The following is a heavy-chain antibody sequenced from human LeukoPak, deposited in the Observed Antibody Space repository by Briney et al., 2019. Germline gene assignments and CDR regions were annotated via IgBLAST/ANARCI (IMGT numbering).Heavy chain of an antibody. CDR2: ISGSGGST. CDR1: GFTFSSYA. V-gene: IGHV3-23*01. D-gene: IGHD3-10*01. CDR3: AKDKSLYGSGSYDY. J-gene: IGHJ4*02. Sequence: GGSLRLSCAPSGFTFSSYAMSWVRQAPGKGLEWVSAISGSGGSTYYADSVKGRFTISRDNSKNTLYLQMNSLRAEDTAVYYCAKDKSLYGSGSYDYWGQGTLVTVSS.